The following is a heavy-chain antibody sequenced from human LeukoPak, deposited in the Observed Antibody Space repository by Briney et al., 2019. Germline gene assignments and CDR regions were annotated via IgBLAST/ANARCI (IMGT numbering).Heavy chain of an antibody. Sequence: GRSLRLSCAASGFTFSNNGMNWVRQAPGEGLEWVALISYDGSNRWYADSVKGRFTISRDNSKNMLYLQINSLRLEDTAVYYCADGDYWGQGTLVTVSS. V-gene: IGHV3-30*03. CDR1: GFTFSNNG. J-gene: IGHJ4*02. CDR3: ADGDY. CDR2: ISYDGSNR.